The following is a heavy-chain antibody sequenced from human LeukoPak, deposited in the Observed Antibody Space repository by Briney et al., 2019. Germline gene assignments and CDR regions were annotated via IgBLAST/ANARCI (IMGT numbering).Heavy chain of an antibody. D-gene: IGHD3-22*01. V-gene: IGHV3-23*01. CDR1: GFTFSSYA. CDR2: ISGSGGST. Sequence: GGSLRLSRAVSGFTFSSYAMSWVRQAPGKGLEWVSVISGSGGSTYYSDSVKGRFTISRDNSRNTLVLQMNSLRAEDTAVYYCTTYYYDSSGYYYPYYFDYWGQGTLVTVSS. CDR3: TTYYYDSSGYYYPYYFDY. J-gene: IGHJ4*02.